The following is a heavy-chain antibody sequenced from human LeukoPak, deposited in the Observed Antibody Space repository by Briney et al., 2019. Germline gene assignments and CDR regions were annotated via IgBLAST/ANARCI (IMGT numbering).Heavy chain of an antibody. CDR2: ISSGSTDI. CDR3: AKDDSPMVKFFLDY. J-gene: IGHJ4*02. CDR1: GFTFSTYS. D-gene: IGHD5-18*01. V-gene: IGHV3-21*01. Sequence: GGSLRLSCAASGFTFSTYSMNWVRQAPGKGLEWVSSISSGSTDIYHADSVKGRFTISRDNSKNTLYLQMNSLRAEDTAVYYCAKDDSPMVKFFLDYWGQGTLVTVSS.